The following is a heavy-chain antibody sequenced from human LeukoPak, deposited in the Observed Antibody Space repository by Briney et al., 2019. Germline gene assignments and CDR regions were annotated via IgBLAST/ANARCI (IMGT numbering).Heavy chain of an antibody. V-gene: IGHV3-49*04. CDR3: TRHLTTVTTRGY. D-gene: IGHD4-11*01. Sequence: GGSLRLFCRASGFTFGDYAMSWVRQAPGKGLVWVGFIRSRAYGGTTEYAASVKGRFTISRDDSKSIAYLQMNSLKPEDTAVYYCTRHLTTVTTRGYWGQGTLVTVSS. CDR2: IRSRAYGGTT. CDR1: GFTFGDYA. J-gene: IGHJ4*02.